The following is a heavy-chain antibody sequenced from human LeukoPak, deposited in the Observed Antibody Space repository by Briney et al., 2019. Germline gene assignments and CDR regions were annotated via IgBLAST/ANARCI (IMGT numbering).Heavy chain of an antibody. Sequence: GESLKISCKDSGYSYTTYWIGWVRQMPGKGLEWIGIINPGDSDTKYSPSLHGQVTVSADKSISTAYLQWSSLKASDTAMYYCARLPYYDILTGYSYFVYWGQGTLVTVSS. CDR3: ARLPYYDILTGYSYFVY. J-gene: IGHJ4*02. V-gene: IGHV5-51*01. D-gene: IGHD3-9*01. CDR2: INPGDSDT. CDR1: GYSYTTYW.